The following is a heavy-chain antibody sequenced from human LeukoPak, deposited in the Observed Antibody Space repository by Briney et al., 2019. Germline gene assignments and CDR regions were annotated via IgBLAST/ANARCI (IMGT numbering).Heavy chain of an antibody. CDR3: ARALYYYDSSAPGY. V-gene: IGHV3-30*03. D-gene: IGHD3-22*01. Sequence: PGRSLRLSCAASGFTFSSYGMHWVRQAPGKGLEWVAVISYDGSNKYYADSVKGRFTISRDNSKNTLYLQMNSLRAEDTAVYYCARALYYYDSSAPGYWGQGTLVTVSS. CDR2: ISYDGSNK. CDR1: GFTFSSYG. J-gene: IGHJ4*02.